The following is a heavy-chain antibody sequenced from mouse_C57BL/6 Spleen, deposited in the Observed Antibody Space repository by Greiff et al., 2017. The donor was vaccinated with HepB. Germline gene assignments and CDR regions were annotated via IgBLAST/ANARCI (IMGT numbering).Heavy chain of an antibody. V-gene: IGHV1-64*01. Sequence: VQLQQPGAELVKPGASVKLSCKASGYTFTSYWMHWVKQRPGQGLEWIGMIHPNSGSTNYNEKFKSKATLTVDKSSSTAYMQLSSLTSEDSAVYYCARGLYDYDAMDYWGQGTSVTVSS. CDR1: GYTFTSYW. CDR2: IHPNSGST. J-gene: IGHJ4*01. D-gene: IGHD2-3*01. CDR3: ARGLYDYDAMDY.